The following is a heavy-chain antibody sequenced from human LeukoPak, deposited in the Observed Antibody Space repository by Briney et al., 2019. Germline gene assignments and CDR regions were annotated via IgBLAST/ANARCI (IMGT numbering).Heavy chain of an antibody. D-gene: IGHD4-17*01. CDR3: AKRPSDYGDYVSYFDY. J-gene: IGHJ4*02. CDR1: GFSFISYG. Sequence: PGGSLRLSCAASGFSFISYGMHWVRQAPGKGLEWVGVISDDGRRTDYADSMKGRFTISRENSKDTLYLQMNSLRAEDTAVYYCAKRPSDYGDYVSYFDYWGQGTLVTVSS. CDR2: ISDDGRRT. V-gene: IGHV3-30*18.